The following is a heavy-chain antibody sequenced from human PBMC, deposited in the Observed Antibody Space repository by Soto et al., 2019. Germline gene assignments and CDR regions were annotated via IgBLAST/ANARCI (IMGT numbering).Heavy chain of an antibody. CDR2: INHSGST. D-gene: IGHD3-22*01. CDR1: GGSFSGYY. Sequence: QVQLQQWGAGLLKPSETLSLTCAVYGGSFSGYYWSWIRQPPGKGLEWIGEINHSGSTNYNPSLKSRVTISVDTSKNQFSLKLSSVTAADTAVYYCARGDSRGYYYVSRPYYFDYWGQGTLVTVSS. J-gene: IGHJ4*02. V-gene: IGHV4-34*01. CDR3: ARGDSRGYYYVSRPYYFDY.